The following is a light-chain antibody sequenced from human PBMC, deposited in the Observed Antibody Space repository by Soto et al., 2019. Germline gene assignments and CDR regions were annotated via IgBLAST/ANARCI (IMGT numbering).Light chain of an antibody. CDR3: QQYYTTPPT. CDR1: QSVLFASNNKNY. CDR2: CAS. V-gene: IGKV4-1*01. J-gene: IGKJ3*01. Sequence: DIVMTQSPDSLAVSLGERATINCKSSQSVLFASNNKNYLAWYQQKPGQPPNLLIYCASTRESVVPDRFSGSGSGTNFTLTISSLQAEDVAVYYCQQYYTTPPTFGPGTKVEI.